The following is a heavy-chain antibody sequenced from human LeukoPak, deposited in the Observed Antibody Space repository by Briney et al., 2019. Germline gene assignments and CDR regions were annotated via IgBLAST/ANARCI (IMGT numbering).Heavy chain of an antibody. V-gene: IGHV4-4*09. CDR3: ARHGPSHYYDYHINV. Sequence: SETLSLTCTVSGGSISYYYWSWIRQPPGKGLEWIGHIYTGGSTKYNPSLNGRVTISVDTSKNQFSLKLTSVTAADTAVYYCARHGPSHYYDYHINVWGKGTTVTVSS. CDR1: GGSISYYY. CDR2: IYTGGST. J-gene: IGHJ6*03.